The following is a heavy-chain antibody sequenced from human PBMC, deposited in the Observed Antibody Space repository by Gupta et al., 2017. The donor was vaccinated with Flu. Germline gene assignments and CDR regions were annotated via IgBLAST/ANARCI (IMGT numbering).Heavy chain of an antibody. CDR1: GFGVRDYY. D-gene: IGHD1-26*01. J-gene: IGHJ4*02. V-gene: IGHV3-66*02. CDR3: ARGSYYVMTGPYFYN. Sequence: EVQLVESGGALVQPGGSLRLSCAASGFGVRDYYMGWVRKGPGKALEWLSVFYTGGMALYSDYVKGRFTISRDNGKNTLYLQMKSLRREDSGTFYCARGSYYVMTGPYFYNWGQGTLVTVSS. CDR2: FYTGGMA.